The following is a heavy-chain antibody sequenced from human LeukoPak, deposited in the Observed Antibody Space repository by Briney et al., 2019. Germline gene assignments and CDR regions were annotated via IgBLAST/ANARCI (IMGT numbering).Heavy chain of an antibody. Sequence: SETLSLTCSVSGGSITSYYWSWIRQPPGKGLEWIGHVSDGGRTNYSSSLRSRVSISVDTSKNQFSLKLNSVTAADTAVYFCARASTTFDDWGQGTLVTVSS. J-gene: IGHJ4*02. CDR2: VSDGGRT. V-gene: IGHV4-59*01. D-gene: IGHD1-14*01. CDR1: GGSITSYY. CDR3: ARASTTFDD.